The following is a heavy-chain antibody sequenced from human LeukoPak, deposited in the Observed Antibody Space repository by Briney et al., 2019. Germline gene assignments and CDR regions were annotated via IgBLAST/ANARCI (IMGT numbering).Heavy chain of an antibody. J-gene: IGHJ4*02. Sequence: ASVKVSCKASGYTFTNYGISWVRQAPGQGLEWMGWISVYNGNTNYAQKLQGRVTMTTDTSTSTAYMELRSLTSDDTAVYYCARDRHKLVDIVAGILDYWGQGTLVTVSS. V-gene: IGHV1-18*01. CDR3: ARDRHKLVDIVAGILDY. D-gene: IGHD5-12*01. CDR2: ISVYNGNT. CDR1: GYTFTNYG.